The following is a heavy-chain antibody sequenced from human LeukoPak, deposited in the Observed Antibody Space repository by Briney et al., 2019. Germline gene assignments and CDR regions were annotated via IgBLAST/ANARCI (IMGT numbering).Heavy chain of an antibody. CDR1: GFTFDDYA. V-gene: IGHV3-9*01. J-gene: IGHJ3*02. Sequence: PGGSLRLSCAASGFTFDDYAMHWVRQAPGKGLEWVSGISWNSGSIGYADSVKGRFTISRDNAKNSLYLQMNSLRAEDTALYYCARDWIHPRAFDIWGQGTMVTVSS. CDR2: ISWNSGSI. D-gene: IGHD2-2*03. CDR3: ARDWIHPRAFDI.